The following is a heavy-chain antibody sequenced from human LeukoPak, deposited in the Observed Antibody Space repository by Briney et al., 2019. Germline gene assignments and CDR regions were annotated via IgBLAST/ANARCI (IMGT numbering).Heavy chain of an antibody. CDR2: INPNSGGT. V-gene: IGHV1-2*02. J-gene: IGHJ4*02. D-gene: IGHD3-10*01. Sequence: GASVKVSCKASGYTFTVYYMHWVRQAPGQGLEWMGWINPNSGGTNYAQKFQGRVTMTRDTSISTAYMELSRLRSDDTAVYYYASWDWWGVNLGDYWGQGTLVTVSS. CDR1: GYTFTVYY. CDR3: ASWDWWGVNLGDY.